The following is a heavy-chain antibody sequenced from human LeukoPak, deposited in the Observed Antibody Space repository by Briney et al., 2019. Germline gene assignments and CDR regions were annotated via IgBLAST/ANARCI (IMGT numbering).Heavy chain of an antibody. V-gene: IGHV4-34*01. CDR3: ARGPIGDNYYYYYMDV. J-gene: IGHJ6*03. D-gene: IGHD4-17*01. CDR1: GGSFSGYY. CDR2: INHSGST. Sequence: SETLSLICAVYGGSFSGYYWSWIRQPPGKGLEWIGEINHSGSTNYNPSLKSRVTISVDTSKNQFSLKLSSVTAADTAVYYCARGPIGDNYYYYYMDVWGKGTTVTVSS.